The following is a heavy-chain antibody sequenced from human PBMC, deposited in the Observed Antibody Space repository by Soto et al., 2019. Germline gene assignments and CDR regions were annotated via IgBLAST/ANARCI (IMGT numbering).Heavy chain of an antibody. V-gene: IGHV3-30-3*01. J-gene: IGHJ3*02. CDR3: ARGGPYYYDSSDWGAFHI. CDR2: ISYDGSNK. D-gene: IGHD3-22*01. Sequence: QVQLVESGGGVVQPGRSLRLSCAASGFTFSTYAMHWVRQAPGKGLDWVAVISYDGSNKYYADSVKGRFTISRDNSKNTLYLQMNSLRAEDTTVYYCARGGPYYYDSSDWGAFHIWGRGTMVTVSS. CDR1: GFTFSTYA.